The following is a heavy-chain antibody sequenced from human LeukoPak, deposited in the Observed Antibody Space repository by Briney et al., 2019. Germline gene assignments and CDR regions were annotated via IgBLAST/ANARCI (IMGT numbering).Heavy chain of an antibody. D-gene: IGHD3-3*01. CDR2: INHSGST. J-gene: IGHJ5*02. CDR3: ARGGSLRFLEWLFFWFDP. V-gene: IGHV4-34*01. CDR1: GGSFSGYY. Sequence: PSETLSLTCAVYGGSFSGYYWSWIRQPPGKGLEWIGEINHSGSTNYNPSLKSRVTISVDTSKNQLSLKLSSVTAADTAVYYCARGGSLRFLEWLFFWFDPWGQGTLVTVSS.